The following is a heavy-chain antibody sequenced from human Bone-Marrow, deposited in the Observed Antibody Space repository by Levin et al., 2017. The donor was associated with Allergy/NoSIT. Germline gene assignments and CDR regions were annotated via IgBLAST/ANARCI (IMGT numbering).Heavy chain of an antibody. V-gene: IGHV4-34*01. Sequence: SETLSLTCAVYGGSFSGYYWSWIRQSPGKGLEWIGEINHSADSNYNPSLKSRVSISVDTSKNQFSLKLTSVTAADTAMYYCARSWGNFDSAKGFFRRKNYYVDVWGKGTTVTVSS. D-gene: IGHD3-16*01. CDR1: GGSFSGYY. CDR3: ARSWGNFDSAKGFFRRKNYYVDV. J-gene: IGHJ6*03. CDR2: INHSADS.